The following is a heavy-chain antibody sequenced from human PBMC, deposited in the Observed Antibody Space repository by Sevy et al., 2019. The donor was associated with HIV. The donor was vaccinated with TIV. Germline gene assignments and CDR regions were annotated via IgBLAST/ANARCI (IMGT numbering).Heavy chain of an antibody. CDR2: ISGSGDST. D-gene: IGHD6-19*01. V-gene: IGHV3-23*01. J-gene: IGHJ5*02. Sequence: GGFLRLSCAASGFTFSTYAMSWVRQAPGKGLEWISVISGSGDSTNYADSVKGRFTISRDNSKNTLFLQMDSLRAEDTASSYCAKYPGSGWLNWFDPWGQGTLVTVSS. CDR3: AKYPGSGWLNWFDP. CDR1: GFTFSTYA.